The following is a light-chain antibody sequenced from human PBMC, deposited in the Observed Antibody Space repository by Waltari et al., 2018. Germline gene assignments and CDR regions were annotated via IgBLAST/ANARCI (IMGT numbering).Light chain of an antibody. J-gene: IGLJ2*01. CDR2: EVS. CDR1: SRDVGGYNY. V-gene: IGLV2-14*01. CDR3: SSYTSSKEV. Sequence: QSALTQPASVSGSPGQSITLSCTGTSRDVGGYNYVSWYQQHPGKAPKLMIYEVSNRPSGVSNRFSGSKSGNTASLTISGLQAEDEADYYCSSYTSSKEVFGGGTKLTVL.